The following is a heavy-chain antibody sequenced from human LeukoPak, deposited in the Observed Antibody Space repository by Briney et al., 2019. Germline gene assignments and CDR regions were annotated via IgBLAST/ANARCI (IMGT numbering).Heavy chain of an antibody. D-gene: IGHD2-21*02. CDR2: IYHNGRA. V-gene: IGHV4-38-2*01. CDR1: GYSISSGYY. Sequence: PSETLSLTCAVSGYSISSGYYWGWIRQPPGKGLEWIGYIYHNGRARYRPSLESRVTMSLDTSKNQFSLKVKSLTAADTAVYYCAGRQQIVAVTASRDSFDIWGQGTMVTVSS. J-gene: IGHJ3*02. CDR3: AGRQQIVAVTASRDSFDI.